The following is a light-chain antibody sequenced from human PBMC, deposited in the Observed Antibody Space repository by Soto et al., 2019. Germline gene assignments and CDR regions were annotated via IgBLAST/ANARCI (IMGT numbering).Light chain of an antibody. CDR1: SSDVGNYNL. CDR3: SSYAISSTYV. V-gene: IGLV2-23*01. Sequence: QSVLTQPASVSGSPGQSITISCTGTSSDVGNYNLVSWYQHHPGKAPKLMIYEDSKRPSGVSNRFSGSKSGNTASLTISGLQAEDEADYYCSSYAISSTYVFGIGTKVTVL. J-gene: IGLJ1*01. CDR2: EDS.